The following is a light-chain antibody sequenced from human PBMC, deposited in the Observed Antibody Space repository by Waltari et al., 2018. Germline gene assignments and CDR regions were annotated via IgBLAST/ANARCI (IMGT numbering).Light chain of an antibody. CDR3: AAWDDSLNAWI. Sequence: QSLLTQPPSISGAPGQRVTISFSGGRSNIGRNSVNWYGQVPGTAPKLPIFRSDQRPSGVSDRFSGSKSGTSASLTITGLLSADEADYICAAWDDSLNAWIFGGGTRLTVL. J-gene: IGLJ3*02. CDR2: RSD. V-gene: IGLV1-44*01. CDR1: RSNIGRNS.